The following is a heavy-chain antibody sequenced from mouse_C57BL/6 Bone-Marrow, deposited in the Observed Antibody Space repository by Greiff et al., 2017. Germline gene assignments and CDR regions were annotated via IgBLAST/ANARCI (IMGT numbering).Heavy chain of an antibody. V-gene: IGHV1-50*01. Sequence: QVQLQQPGAELVKPGASVKLSCKASGYTFTSYWMQWVKQRPGQGLEWIGEIDPSDSDTNYNQKFKGEATLTVDTYSSTAYMQLSSLTSDDSAVYYCAPSCAYWGQGTLVTVSA. CDR2: IDPSDSDT. CDR1: GYTFTSYW. CDR3: APSCAY. J-gene: IGHJ3*01.